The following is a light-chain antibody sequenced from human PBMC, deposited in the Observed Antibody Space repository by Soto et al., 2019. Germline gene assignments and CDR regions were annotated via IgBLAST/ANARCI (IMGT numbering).Light chain of an antibody. Sequence: DIQMTQSPSSLSASVGDRVTITCRASQSISSYLNWYQQKPGKAPKLLIYAASSLQSGVPSRFSGSGSGTDVTLFISSLQPDDFATYFCQRSYSTPFTFGPGTKVDIK. CDR2: AAS. J-gene: IGKJ3*01. V-gene: IGKV1-39*01. CDR3: QRSYSTPFT. CDR1: QSISSY.